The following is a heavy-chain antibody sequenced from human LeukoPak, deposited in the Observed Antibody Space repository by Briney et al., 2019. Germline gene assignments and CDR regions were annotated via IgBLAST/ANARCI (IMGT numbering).Heavy chain of an antibody. J-gene: IGHJ6*02. V-gene: IGHV1-2*02. CDR3: LRARSGMDV. CDR2: INPNSGDA. Sequence: ASVKVSRKASGYLFIGQFLHWVRQAPGQGLEWMGWINPNSGDAKFAHQFQGRVTGSRDTSISTVYMELSSLTSDDTAVYYCLRARSGMDVWGQGTAVTVSS. CDR1: GYLFIGQF.